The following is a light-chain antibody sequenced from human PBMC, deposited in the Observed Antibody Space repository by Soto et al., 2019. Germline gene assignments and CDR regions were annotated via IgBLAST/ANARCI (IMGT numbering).Light chain of an antibody. CDR2: GAS. V-gene: IGKV3-20*01. J-gene: IGKJ4*01. CDR1: QSVYNNY. CDR3: QQYGNSLT. Sequence: EIVLTQSPGTLSLSPGERVTLSCRASQSVYNNYLAWYQQRPGQAPRTLIFGASRRATGIPDRFSGGGSGTDFTLSISGLEPEDSAVYYCQQYGNSLTFGGGTKVEIK.